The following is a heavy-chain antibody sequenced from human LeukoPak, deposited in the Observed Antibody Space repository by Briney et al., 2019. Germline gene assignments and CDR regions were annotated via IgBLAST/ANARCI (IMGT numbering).Heavy chain of an antibody. CDR3: ARGRMFVITIFGVVTPSNWFDP. V-gene: IGHV1-2*02. D-gene: IGHD3-3*01. CDR1: GYTFTGYY. CDR2: INPNSGGT. Sequence: ASVKVSCKASGYTFTGYYMHWVRQAPGQGLEWMGWINPNSGGTNYAQKFQGRVTMTRDTSISTAYMELSSLRSEDTAVYYCARGRMFVITIFGVVTPSNWFDPWGQGTLVTVSS. J-gene: IGHJ5*02.